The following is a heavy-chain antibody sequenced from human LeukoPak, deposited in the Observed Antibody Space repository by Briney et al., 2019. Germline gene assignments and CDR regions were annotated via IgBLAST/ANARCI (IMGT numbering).Heavy chain of an antibody. J-gene: IGHJ3*02. Sequence: QAGGSLRLSCAASGFTFDDYAMHWVRQAPGKGLEWVSGISWNSGSIGYADSVKGRFTISRDNSKNTLYLQMNSLRAEDTAVYYCARDNPEKRDAFDIWGQGTMVTVSS. CDR2: ISWNSGSI. D-gene: IGHD1-14*01. CDR1: GFTFDDYA. V-gene: IGHV3-9*01. CDR3: ARDNPEKRDAFDI.